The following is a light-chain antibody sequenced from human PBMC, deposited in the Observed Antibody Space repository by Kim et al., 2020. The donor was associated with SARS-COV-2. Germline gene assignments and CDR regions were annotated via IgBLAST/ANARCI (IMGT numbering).Light chain of an antibody. Sequence: SVGNRVTITCRASQDIGNSLAWYQQRPGKAPKLLLYAASRLESGVPSSFSGSGSGTDYTLTISSLQPEDFATYYCQQYYSTPPYTFGQGTKLEI. CDR3: QQYYSTPPYT. CDR1: QDIGNS. V-gene: IGKV1-NL1*01. CDR2: AAS. J-gene: IGKJ2*01.